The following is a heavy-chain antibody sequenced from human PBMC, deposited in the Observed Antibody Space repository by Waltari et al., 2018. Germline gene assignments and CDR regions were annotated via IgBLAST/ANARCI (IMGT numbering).Heavy chain of an antibody. Sequence: AHLVESGGDSVKPGDSLRLSCAGSGFAFNNAWMSWVRLAPGKGREWVGRIKSKMDGGIIDYLESVKGRFTISRDDSKDTLYLEMNSLKGEDTAVYYCTIDRGHWFDPWGQGTLVTVSS. CDR3: TIDRGHWFDP. J-gene: IGHJ5*02. CDR1: GFAFNNAW. V-gene: IGHV3-15*01. D-gene: IGHD3-22*01. CDR2: IKSKMDGGII.